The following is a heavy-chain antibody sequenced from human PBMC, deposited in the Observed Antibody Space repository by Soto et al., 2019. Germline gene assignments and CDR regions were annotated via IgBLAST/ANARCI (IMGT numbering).Heavy chain of an antibody. CDR2: ISSSSSYT. D-gene: IGHD6-19*01. V-gene: IGHV3-11*06. CDR3: ARFRSSGWQGGYFDY. Sequence: HGGSLRLSCAASGLTFSDYYMSWIRQAPGKGLEWVSYISSSSSYTNYADSVEGRFTISRDNAKNSLYLQMNSLRAEDTAVYYCARFRSSGWQGGYFDYWGQGTLVTVSS. J-gene: IGHJ4*02. CDR1: GLTFSDYY.